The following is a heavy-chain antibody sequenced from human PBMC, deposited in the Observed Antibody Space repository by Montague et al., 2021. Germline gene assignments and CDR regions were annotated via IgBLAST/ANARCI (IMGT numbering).Heavy chain of an antibody. Sequence: SLRLSCAVSGYDCRRYDMYWVRQAPGKGLESVSGISSTGGATYYADSVKGRFTISRDNSKDTLSLQMNSLRVGDTAIYYCVKSAVVVTFYSWIDTWGQGTLVTVSS. CDR2: ISSTGGAT. CDR3: VKSAVVVTFYSWIDT. D-gene: IGHD3-22*01. J-gene: IGHJ5*02. V-gene: IGHV3-23*01. CDR1: GYDCRRYD.